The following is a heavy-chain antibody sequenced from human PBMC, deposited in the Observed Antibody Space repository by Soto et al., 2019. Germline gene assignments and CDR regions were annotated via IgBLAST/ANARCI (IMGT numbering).Heavy chain of an antibody. V-gene: IGHV4-59*01. Sequence: SETLSLTCTVSGGSISSYYWSWIRQPPGKGLEWFGYIYYSGSTNYNPSLKSRVTISVDTSKNQFSLKLSSVTAADTAVYYCARTRYFDYWGQGTLVTVSS. CDR3: ARTRYFDY. J-gene: IGHJ4*02. CDR2: IYYSGST. CDR1: GGSISSYY.